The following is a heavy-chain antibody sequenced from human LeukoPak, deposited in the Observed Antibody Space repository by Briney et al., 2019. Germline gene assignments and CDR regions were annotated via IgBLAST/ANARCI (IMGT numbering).Heavy chain of an antibody. CDR2: ISYDGSNK. D-gene: IGHD3-16*01. J-gene: IGHJ4*02. Sequence: GGSLRLSCAASGFTFSSYAMHWVRQVPGKGLEWVAVISYDGSNKYYADSVKGRFTISRDNSKNTLYLQMDSLRAEDTAVYYCARDRAWDYFDYWGQGTLVTVS. V-gene: IGHV3-30-3*01. CDR3: ARDRAWDYFDY. CDR1: GFTFSSYA.